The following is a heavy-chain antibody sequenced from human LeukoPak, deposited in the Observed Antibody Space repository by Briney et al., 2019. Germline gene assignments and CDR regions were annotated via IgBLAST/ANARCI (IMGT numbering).Heavy chain of an antibody. Sequence: GGYLRLSCAASGFTCSSYWMSWVRQAPGKGLEWVANIKQDGSEKYYVDSVKGRFTISRDNAKNSLYLQMNSLRAEDTAVYYCARDQEHGFDYWGQGTLVTVSS. V-gene: IGHV3-7*01. D-gene: IGHD2-21*01. J-gene: IGHJ4*02. CDR3: ARDQEHGFDY. CDR2: IKQDGSEK. CDR1: GFTCSSYW.